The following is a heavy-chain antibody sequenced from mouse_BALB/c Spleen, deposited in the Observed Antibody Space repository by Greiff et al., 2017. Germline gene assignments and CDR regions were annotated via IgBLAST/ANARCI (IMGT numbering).Heavy chain of an antibody. V-gene: IGHV3-2*02. D-gene: IGHD2-1*01. J-gene: IGHJ2*01. CDR2: ISYSGST. CDR3: ATIYYGNYLDY. Sequence: EVKLVESGPGLVKPSQSLSLTCTVTGYSITSDYAWNWIRQFPGNKLEWMGYISYSGSTSYNPSLKSRISITRDTSKNQFFLQLNSVTTEDTATYYCATIYYGNYLDYWGQGTTLTVSS. CDR1: GYSITSDYA.